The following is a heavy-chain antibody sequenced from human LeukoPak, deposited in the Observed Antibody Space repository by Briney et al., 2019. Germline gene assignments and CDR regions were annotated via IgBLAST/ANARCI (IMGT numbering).Heavy chain of an antibody. CDR3: ARGLHRRCSGGICYQPFDY. CDR1: GFIFSNYA. D-gene: IGHD2-15*01. Sequence: GGSLRLSCAASGFIFSNYAMHWVRQAPGKGLEWVALISSDGSKIYYADSVKGRFTISRDNSRNTLYLQMNSLRAEDSAVYYCARGLHRRCSGGICYQPFDYWGQGTQVTVSS. J-gene: IGHJ4*02. V-gene: IGHV3-30*04. CDR2: ISSDGSKI.